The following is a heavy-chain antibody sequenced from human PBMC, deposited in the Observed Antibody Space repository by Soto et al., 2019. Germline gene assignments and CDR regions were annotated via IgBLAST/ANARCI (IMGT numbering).Heavy chain of an antibody. Sequence: QVHLVESGGGVVQPGRSLRLSCAGSGFSFSSYTMHWVRQAPGKGLEWVALVSFDSTNKYYADSVKGRFSISRDNSKNTLYLQMDSLRPDDTALYYCARDRLRLGELSLIGYFDYSGQGILVTVSS. J-gene: IGHJ4*02. CDR3: ARDRLRLGELSLIGYFDY. CDR2: VSFDSTNK. CDR1: GFSFSSYT. V-gene: IGHV3-30-3*01. D-gene: IGHD3-16*02.